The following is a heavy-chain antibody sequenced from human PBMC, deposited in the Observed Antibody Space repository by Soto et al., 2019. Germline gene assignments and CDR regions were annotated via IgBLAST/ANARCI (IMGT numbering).Heavy chain of an antibody. J-gene: IGHJ4*02. CDR2: ISTYNGNT. CDR1: GYSFTTYG. Sequence: QVQLVQSGGEVEKPGASVKVSCKTSGYSFTTYGISWVRQAPGQALDWMGWISTYNGNTKYTQRLQGRVTMTTDTSTSRAYMAQRITQFDDTVVDYGARGMADYHDNRSNYFVDYWCQGTLCTGSS. D-gene: IGHD3-22*01. CDR3: ARGMADYHDNRSNYFVDY. V-gene: IGHV1-18*01.